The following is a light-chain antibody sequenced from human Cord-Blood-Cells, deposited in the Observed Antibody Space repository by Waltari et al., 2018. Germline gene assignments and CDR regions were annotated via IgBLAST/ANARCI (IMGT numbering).Light chain of an antibody. V-gene: IGLV2-11*01. CDR1: SSDVGGYNY. CDR3: CSYAGSYTWV. J-gene: IGLJ2*01. CDR2: DVS. Sequence: QSALTQPRSVSGSPGQSVTISCTGTSSDVGGYNYVSWYQQHPGQAPKLMIYDVSKRPSGVPDRFSGSKSGNTASLTISVLQAEDEADYYCCSYAGSYTWVFGGGTKLTVL.